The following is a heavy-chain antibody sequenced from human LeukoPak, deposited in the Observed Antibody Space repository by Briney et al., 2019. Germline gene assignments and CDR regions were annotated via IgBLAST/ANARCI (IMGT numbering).Heavy chain of an antibody. Sequence: SETLSLTCTVSGVSVINYYWSWIRQPPGKGLEWIGSIYYSGGTYSNPSLKSRVTISIDTSKNQFSLKLSSVTAADTAMYYCARLGFTMILVATTWGQGTLVTVSS. D-gene: IGHD3-22*01. CDR2: IYYSGGT. V-gene: IGHV4-59*05. J-gene: IGHJ4*02. CDR1: GVSVINYY. CDR3: ARLGFTMILVATT.